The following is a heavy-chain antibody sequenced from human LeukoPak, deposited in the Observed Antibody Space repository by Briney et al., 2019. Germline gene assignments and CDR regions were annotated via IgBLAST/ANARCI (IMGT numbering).Heavy chain of an antibody. J-gene: IGHJ6*03. D-gene: IGHD5-18*01. V-gene: IGHV3-74*01. Sequence: GGSLRLSCAVSGFTFSNYWMHWVRQAPGKGLVWVSRINSDGSSTSYADSVKGRFTISRDNAKNTLYLQMNSLRAEDTAVYYCAWVGGYSYGPYYYYMDVWGKGTTVTVSS. CDR1: GFTFSNYW. CDR3: AWVGGYSYGPYYYYMDV. CDR2: INSDGSST.